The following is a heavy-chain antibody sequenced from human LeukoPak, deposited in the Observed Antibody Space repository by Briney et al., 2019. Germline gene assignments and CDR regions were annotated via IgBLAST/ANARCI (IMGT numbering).Heavy chain of an antibody. CDR3: ARTGGSSRPYFFFDY. J-gene: IGHJ4*02. CDR2: IYTSGST. V-gene: IGHV4-4*07. D-gene: IGHD2-15*01. CDR1: GGSISSYY. Sequence: ETLSLTCTVSGGSISSYYWSWIRQPAGKGLEWIGRIYTSGSTNYNPSLKSRVTMSVDTSKNQFSLKLSSVTAADTAVYYCARTGGSSRPYFFFDYWGQGNMVTVSS.